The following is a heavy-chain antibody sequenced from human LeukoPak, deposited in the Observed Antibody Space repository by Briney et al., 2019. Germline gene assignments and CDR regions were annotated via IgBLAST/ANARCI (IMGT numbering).Heavy chain of an antibody. V-gene: IGHV4-59*01. CDR1: GGSISSYY. J-gene: IGHJ5*02. CDR2: IYSSGST. Sequence: SETLSLTCSVSGGSISSYYWSWIRQPPGKGLEWIGSIYSSGSTNYNPSLKSRVTISVDTSKNQFSLKLSSVTAADTAVYYCARLIDNWFDPWGQGTLVTVSS. CDR3: ARLIDNWFDP.